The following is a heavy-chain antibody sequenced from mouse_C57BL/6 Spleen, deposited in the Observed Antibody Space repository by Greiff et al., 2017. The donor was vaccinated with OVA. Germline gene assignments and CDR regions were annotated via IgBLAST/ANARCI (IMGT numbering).Heavy chain of an antibody. D-gene: IGHD1-1*01. J-gene: IGHJ3*01. CDR2: INPNYGST. Sequence: VQLQQSGPELVKPGASVKISCKASGYSFTDYNMNWVKQSNGKSLEWIGVINPNYGSTSYNQKFMGKATLTVDQSSSTAYMQLNSLTSEDAAVYYCASAVVAPFAYWGQGTLVTVSA. V-gene: IGHV1-39*01. CDR1: GYSFTDYN. CDR3: ASAVVAPFAY.